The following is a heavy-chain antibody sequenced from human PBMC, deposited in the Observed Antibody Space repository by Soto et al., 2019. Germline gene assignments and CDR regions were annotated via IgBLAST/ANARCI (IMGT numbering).Heavy chain of an antibody. D-gene: IGHD1-26*01. J-gene: IGHJ4*02. V-gene: IGHV4-4*02. Sequence: QVQLQESGPGLVKPSGTLSLTCTVSGASISSTSSGDWWRWVCQPPGKGLEWIGEIHHSGSTNYNPSRKSRVTMSVDKSKNQFSLRLSSVTAADPAVYYCAKMVGATLVDYWGQGTLVTVSS. CDR3: AKMVGATLVDY. CDR2: IHHSGST. CDR1: GASISSTSSGDW.